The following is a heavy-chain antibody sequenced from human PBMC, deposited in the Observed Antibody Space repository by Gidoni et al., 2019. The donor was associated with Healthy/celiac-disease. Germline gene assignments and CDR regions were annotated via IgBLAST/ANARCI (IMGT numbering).Heavy chain of an antibody. CDR1: GFTFSSYW. V-gene: IGHV3-7*04. Sequence: EVQLVESGGGLVQPGGSLRLSCAASGFTFSSYWMSWVRQAPGKGLEWVANIKQDGSEKYYVDSVKGRFTISRDNAKNSLYLQMNSLRAEDTAVYYCARAPRYQLPTYRYFDYWGQGTLVTVSS. CDR2: IKQDGSEK. J-gene: IGHJ4*02. D-gene: IGHD2-2*01. CDR3: ARAPRYQLPTYRYFDY.